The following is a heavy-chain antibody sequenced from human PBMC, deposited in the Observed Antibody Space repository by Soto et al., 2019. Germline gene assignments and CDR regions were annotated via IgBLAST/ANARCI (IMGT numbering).Heavy chain of an antibody. D-gene: IGHD2-21*01. CDR1: GGTFSSYT. Sequence: SVKVSCKASGGTFSSYTIIWVRQAPGQGLEWMGRIIPILGIANYAQKFQGRVTITADKSTSTAYMELSSLRSEDTAVYYCAGSVGDYPDGFDYWGQGTLVTVSS. J-gene: IGHJ4*02. CDR3: AGSVGDYPDGFDY. CDR2: IIPILGIA. V-gene: IGHV1-69*02.